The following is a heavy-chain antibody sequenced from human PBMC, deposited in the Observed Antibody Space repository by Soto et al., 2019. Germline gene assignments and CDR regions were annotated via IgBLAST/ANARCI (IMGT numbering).Heavy chain of an antibody. D-gene: IGHD2-2*01. CDR3: ARDPPEVIVPAAIAPLRTYYYYGMDV. V-gene: IGHV1-69*13. CDR1: GGTFSSYV. CDR2: YIPIFGTA. Sequence: SVTVSCTASGGTFSSYVISWGGKAPGQGIDRMAGYIPIFGTANYAQKFQGRVTITADESTSTAYMELSSLRSEDTAVYYCARDPPEVIVPAAIAPLRTYYYYGMDVWGQGTTVTVSS. J-gene: IGHJ6*02.